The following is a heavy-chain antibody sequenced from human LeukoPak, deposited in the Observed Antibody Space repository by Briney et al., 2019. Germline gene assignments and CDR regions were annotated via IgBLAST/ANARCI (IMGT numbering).Heavy chain of an antibody. J-gene: IGHJ4*01. CDR2: VSSDGRSK. Sequence: GGSLRLSCAASGFTFSSYDMHWVRQAPGKGLEWVAVVSSDGRSKFYGDSVQGRFTISRDNSKNTLYLQMNSLRREDTAFYLCARDSIVAVGSFDYWGHGTLVTVSS. CDR3: ARDSIVAVGSFDY. D-gene: IGHD2-2*01. V-gene: IGHV3-30*03. CDR1: GFTFSSYD.